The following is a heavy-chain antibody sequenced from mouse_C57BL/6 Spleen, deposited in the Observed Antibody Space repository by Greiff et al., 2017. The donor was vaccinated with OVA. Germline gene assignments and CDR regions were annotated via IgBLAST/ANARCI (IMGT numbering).Heavy chain of an antibody. CDR3: ARWNSSYERAWFDY. D-gene: IGHD1-1*01. V-gene: IGHV5-17*01. Sequence: EVKLVESGGGLVKPGGSLKLSCAASGFTFSDYGMHWVRQAPEKGLEWVAYISSGSGTIYYADTVKGRFTISRANAKNTLFLQMTSLRSEDTAMDYCARWNSSYERAWFDYWGQGTMLTVSA. CDR2: ISSGSGTI. J-gene: IGHJ3*01. CDR1: GFTFSDYG.